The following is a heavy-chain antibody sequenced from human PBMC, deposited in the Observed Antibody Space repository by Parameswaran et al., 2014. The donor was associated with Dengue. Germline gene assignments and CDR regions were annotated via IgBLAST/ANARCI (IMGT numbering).Heavy chain of an antibody. D-gene: IGHD5-12*01. J-gene: IGHJ6*02. CDR2: ISAYNGNT. V-gene: IGHV1-18*01. CDR3: ARGGLDSGYDFYYYGMGV. Sequence: SWVRQAPGQGLEWMGWISAYNGNTNYAQKLQGRVTMTTDTSTSTAYMELRSLRSDDTAVYYCARGGLDSGYDFYYYGMGVWGQGTTVTVSS.